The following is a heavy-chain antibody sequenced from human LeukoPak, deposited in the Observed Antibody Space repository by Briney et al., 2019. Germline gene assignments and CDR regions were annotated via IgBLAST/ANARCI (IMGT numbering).Heavy chain of an antibody. D-gene: IGHD3-16*02. CDR1: GDSISSYY. CDR2: IYTSGGT. J-gene: IGHJ4*02. V-gene: IGHV4-4*09. CDR3: ARLTRLSTSPDRYYLDY. Sequence: SETLSLTCTVSGDSISSYYWSWIRQPPGKGLEWIGYIYTSGGTNYIPSLRGRVTISIDTSKNQFSLKLSSVTAADSAVYYCARLTRLSTSPDRYYLDYWGQGTLVTVSS.